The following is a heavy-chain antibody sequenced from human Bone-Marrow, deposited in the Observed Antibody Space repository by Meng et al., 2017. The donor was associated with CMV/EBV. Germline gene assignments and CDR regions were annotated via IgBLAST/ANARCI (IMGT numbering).Heavy chain of an antibody. V-gene: IGHV3-30-3*01. CDR3: ARAGGGYDFWSGYYPYY. CDR1: VITFSSYA. CDR2: ISYDGSNK. J-gene: IGHJ4*02. D-gene: IGHD3-3*01. Sequence: GGSLRLSCAASVITFSSYAMHWVRQAPGKGLEWVAVISYDGSNKDYADSVKGRFTISRDNSKNTLYLQMNSLRAEDTAVYYCARAGGGYDFWSGYYPYYWGQGTLVTVSS.